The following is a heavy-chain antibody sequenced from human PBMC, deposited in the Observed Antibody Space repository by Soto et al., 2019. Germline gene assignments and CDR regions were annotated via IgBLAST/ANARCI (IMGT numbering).Heavy chain of an antibody. D-gene: IGHD6-13*01. V-gene: IGHV3-15*01. CDR2: IKSKTDGGTT. Sequence: EVQLVESGGGLVKPGGSLRLSCAASGFTFSNAWMSWVRQAPGKGLEWVGRIKSKTDGGTTDYAAPVKGRFTISRDDSKNALYLQMNSLKTEDTAVYYCTTCSSIAAAGRFDYWGQGTLVTVSS. CDR1: GFTFSNAW. J-gene: IGHJ4*02. CDR3: TTCSSIAAAGRFDY.